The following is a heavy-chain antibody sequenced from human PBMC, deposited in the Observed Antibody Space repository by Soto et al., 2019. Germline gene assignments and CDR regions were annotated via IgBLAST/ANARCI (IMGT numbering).Heavy chain of an antibody. D-gene: IGHD2-2*01. CDR3: SRDRCSSTSCYPDY. V-gene: IGHV1-46*03. J-gene: IGHJ4*02. CDR1: GYHFSRYY. CDR2: INPTGGRA. Sequence: QVQLVQSGAEVRKPGASVKVSCKTSGYHFSRYYIHWVRQAPGKGLEWMGIINPTGGRATYAPKFQGRVTMTSDTSTTTVYLEVTCLKSEDTAIYSCSRDRCSSTSCYPDYWGQGTLVTVSS.